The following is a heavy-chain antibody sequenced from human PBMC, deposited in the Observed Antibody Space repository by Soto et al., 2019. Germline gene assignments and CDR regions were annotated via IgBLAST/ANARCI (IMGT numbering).Heavy chain of an antibody. J-gene: IGHJ6*02. CDR2: IYYSGST. V-gene: IGHV4-59*01. CDR3: ARVGTYYDIPAGMDV. D-gene: IGHD3-9*01. CDR1: GGSISSYY. Sequence: PSETLSLTCTVSGGSISSYYWSWIRQPPGKGLEWIGYIYYSGSTNYNPSLKSRVTISVDTSKNQFSLELSSVTAADTAVYYCARVGTYYDIPAGMDVWGQGTTVTVSS.